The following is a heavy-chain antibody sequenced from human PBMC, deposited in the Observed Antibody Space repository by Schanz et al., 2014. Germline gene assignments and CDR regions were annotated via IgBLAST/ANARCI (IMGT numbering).Heavy chain of an antibody. Sequence: QVQLVESGGGLAQPGGSLRLACAASGFTFRNYGMSWIRQAPGKGLEWVSYISSSSSYTNYADSVQGRFTISRDNSKNALYLQMDRLRAEDTAVYYCARGIITMVRGGDVGAFDMWGQGTMVTGSS. J-gene: IGHJ3*02. CDR1: GFTFRNYG. CDR3: ARGIITMVRGGDVGAFDM. D-gene: IGHD3-10*01. CDR2: ISSSSSYT. V-gene: IGHV3-11*06.